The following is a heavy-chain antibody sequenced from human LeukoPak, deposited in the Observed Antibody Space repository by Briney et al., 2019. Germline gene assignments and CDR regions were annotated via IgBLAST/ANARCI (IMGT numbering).Heavy chain of an antibody. CDR3: ASPKTGTTYYFDY. CDR1: GGSISSSSYN. D-gene: IGHD1-7*01. CDR2: IYYSGST. V-gene: IGHV4-39*01. J-gene: IGHJ4*01. Sequence: PSETLSLTCTVSGGSISSSSYNWGWIRQPPGKGLEWLGSIYYSGSTYYNPSLKSRVTISVDTSKNQFSLKLSSVAASDPSVYSCASPKTGTTYYFDYWSHETLVTVS.